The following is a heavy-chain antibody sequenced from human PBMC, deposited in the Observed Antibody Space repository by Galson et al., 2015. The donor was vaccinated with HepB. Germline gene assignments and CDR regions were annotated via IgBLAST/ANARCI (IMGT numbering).Heavy chain of an antibody. D-gene: IGHD5-24*01. V-gene: IGHV3-11*06. Sequence: SLRLSCAASGFTFSDYHMSWIRQVPGKGLECVSYISSSSSYTNYADSVKGRFSISGDDAKNSLYLQMNSLRAEDTAVYYCARRDGYNHAFDIWGQGTMVTVSS. CDR1: GFTFSDYH. CDR2: ISSSSSYT. J-gene: IGHJ3*02. CDR3: ARRDGYNHAFDI.